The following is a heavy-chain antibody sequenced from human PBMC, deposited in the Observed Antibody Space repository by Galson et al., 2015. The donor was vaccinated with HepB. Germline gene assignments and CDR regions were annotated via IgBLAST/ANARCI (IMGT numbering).Heavy chain of an antibody. CDR1: GFTFGDYA. D-gene: IGHD3-22*01. CDR3: TRAYYYDSSGPYY. CDR2: IRSKAYGGTT. Sequence: SLRLSCAASGFTFGDYAMSWVRQAPGKGLEWVGFIRSKAYGGTTEYAASVKGRFTISRDDSKSIAYLQMNSLKTEDTAVYCCTRAYYYDSSGPYYWGQGTLVTVSS. J-gene: IGHJ4*02. V-gene: IGHV3-49*04.